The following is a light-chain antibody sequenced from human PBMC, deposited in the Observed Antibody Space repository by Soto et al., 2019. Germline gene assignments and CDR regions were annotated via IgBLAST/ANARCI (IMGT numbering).Light chain of an antibody. V-gene: IGKV3-11*01. J-gene: IGKJ4*01. CDR3: QQRRNWRELT. CDR1: QSVSSY. CDR2: DAS. Sequence: EIVLTQSPATLSLSPGERATLSCRASQSVSSYLAWYQQKLGQPPRLLIYDASNRATGIPARFSGSGSGTDFTLNIRSLEPEDFAVYYCQQRRNWRELTFGGKTKVEIK.